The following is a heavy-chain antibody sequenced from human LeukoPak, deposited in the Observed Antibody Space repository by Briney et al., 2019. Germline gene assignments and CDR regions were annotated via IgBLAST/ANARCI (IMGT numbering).Heavy chain of an antibody. Sequence: GGPLRPSCAASGMTFSNHWMHWVRQAPGKGLVWVSLIKTDGRTTIYADSVKGRFTISRDDGKSTLYLQMNSLRAEDTAIYYCTTGPSFGYEWWGQGTVVTVSS. J-gene: IGHJ4*02. D-gene: IGHD3-22*01. CDR2: IKTDGRTT. CDR1: GMTFSNHW. V-gene: IGHV3-74*01. CDR3: TTGPSFGYEW.